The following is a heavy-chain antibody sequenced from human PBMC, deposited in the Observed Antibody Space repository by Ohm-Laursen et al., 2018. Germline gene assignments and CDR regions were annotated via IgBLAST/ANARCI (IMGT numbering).Heavy chain of an antibody. Sequence: SLRLSCTAFGFTFNTYAMNWVRQAPGKGLEWVSAIGTGGDTYYTDSVKGRFTISRDNSKNTVSLQMNSLRADDTAVYFCAMKIPGSRPFDYWGQGTLVTVSS. CDR1: GFTFNTYA. V-gene: IGHV3-23*01. D-gene: IGHD2-2*02. J-gene: IGHJ4*02. CDR2: IGTGGDT. CDR3: AMKIPGSRPFDY.